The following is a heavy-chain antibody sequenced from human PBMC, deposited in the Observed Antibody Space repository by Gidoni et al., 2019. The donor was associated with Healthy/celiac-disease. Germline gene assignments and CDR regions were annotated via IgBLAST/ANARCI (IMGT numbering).Heavy chain of an antibody. CDR3: ASQPYFIAVAGPAFDY. Sequence: EVQLVESGGGLVQPGGSLRLSCAASGFPFISYWMSWVRQAPGKGLEWVANIKQDGSEKYYVDSVKGRFTISRDNAKNSLYLQMNSLRAEDTAVYYCASQPYFIAVAGPAFDYWGQGTLVTVSS. CDR1: GFPFISYW. D-gene: IGHD6-19*01. J-gene: IGHJ4*02. V-gene: IGHV3-7*02. CDR2: IKQDGSEK.